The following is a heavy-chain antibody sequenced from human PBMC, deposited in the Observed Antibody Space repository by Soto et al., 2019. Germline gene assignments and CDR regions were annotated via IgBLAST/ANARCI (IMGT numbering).Heavy chain of an antibody. Sequence: QVQLQESGPGLVKPSETLSLTCTVSGGSISSYYWSWIRQPPEKGLEWIGYIYYSGSTNYNPSLKSRVTISLDTSKSQFSLKLSSVTAADTAVYYCARISLGLASYFDYWGQGALVTVSS. CDR3: ARISLGLASYFDY. D-gene: IGHD7-27*01. CDR2: IYYSGST. CDR1: GGSISSYY. V-gene: IGHV4-59*01. J-gene: IGHJ4*02.